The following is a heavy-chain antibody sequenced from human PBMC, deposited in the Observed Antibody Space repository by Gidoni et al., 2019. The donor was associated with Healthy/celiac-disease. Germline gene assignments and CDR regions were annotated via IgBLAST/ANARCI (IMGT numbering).Heavy chain of an antibody. V-gene: IGHV3-13*01. CDR3: ARVRGSGNAFDI. J-gene: IGHJ3*02. Sequence: EVQLVESGGGLVQPGGSLRLSCAASGFTFSSYDMHWVRQATGKGLEWVSAIGTAGDTYYPGSVKGRFTISRENAKNSLYLQMNSLRAEDTAVYYCARVRGSGNAFDIWGQGTMVTVSS. CDR2: IGTAGDT. CDR1: GFTFSSYD. D-gene: IGHD3-10*01.